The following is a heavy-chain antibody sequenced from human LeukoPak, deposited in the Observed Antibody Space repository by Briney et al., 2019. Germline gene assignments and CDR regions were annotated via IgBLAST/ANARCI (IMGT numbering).Heavy chain of an antibody. CDR2: ISDSGGST. CDR3: AKVVSGYHFDY. J-gene: IGHJ4*02. D-gene: IGHD5-12*01. Sequence: PGGSLRLSCAASGFTFSSYAMSWVRQAPGKGLEWVSAISDSGGSTYYADSVKGRFTISRDYSQNTLYLQMNTLRAEDTAVYYCAKVVSGYHFDYWGQGTLVTVSS. V-gene: IGHV3-23*01. CDR1: GFTFSSYA.